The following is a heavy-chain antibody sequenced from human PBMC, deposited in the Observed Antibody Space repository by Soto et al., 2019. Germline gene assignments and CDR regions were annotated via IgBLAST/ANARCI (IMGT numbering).Heavy chain of an antibody. Sequence: EVQLVESGGGLVQPGGSLKLSCAASGFTLSGSRIHWVRQASGKGLEWVGRIRSKADSYATAYAASVKGRFTISRDDSKNTAYLQMNSPKTEDTAVYYCTGKYCGGDCSRVDPWGQGTLVTVS. D-gene: IGHD2-21*02. CDR2: IRSKADSYAT. V-gene: IGHV3-73*02. J-gene: IGHJ5*02. CDR3: TGKYCGGDCSRVDP. CDR1: GFTLSGSR.